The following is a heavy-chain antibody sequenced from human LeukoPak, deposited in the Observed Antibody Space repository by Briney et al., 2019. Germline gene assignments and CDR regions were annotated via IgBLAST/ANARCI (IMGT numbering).Heavy chain of an antibody. CDR1: GYTFTSYD. CDR2: MNTNSGNT. CDR3: ARVYSYGSLDAFDI. Sequence: ASVKVSCKASGYTFTSYDINWVRQATGQGLEWMGWMNTNSGNTGYAQKFQGRVTITRNTSISTAYMELSSMRSEDTAVYYCARVYSYGSLDAFDIWGQGTMVTVSS. V-gene: IGHV1-8*03. J-gene: IGHJ3*02. D-gene: IGHD5-18*01.